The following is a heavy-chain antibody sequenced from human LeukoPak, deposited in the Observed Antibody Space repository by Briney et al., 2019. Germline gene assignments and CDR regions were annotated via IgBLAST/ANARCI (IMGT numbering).Heavy chain of an antibody. D-gene: IGHD1-26*01. CDR2: ISNSGSSI. Sequence: GGSLRLCCAASGFTFSSYEMNWVRQAPGKGLEWVSYISNSGSSIYYADSVKGRFTISRDNSKNALSVQMNSLTAEDTAVYYCAKGRETPNYFDYWGRGTLVTVSS. V-gene: IGHV3-48*03. CDR1: GFTFSSYE. J-gene: IGHJ4*02. CDR3: AKGRETPNYFDY.